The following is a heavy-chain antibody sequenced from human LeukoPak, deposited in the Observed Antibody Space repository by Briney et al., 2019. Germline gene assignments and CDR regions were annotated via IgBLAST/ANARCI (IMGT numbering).Heavy chain of an antibody. D-gene: IGHD3-10*01. Sequence: SETLSLTCTVSGGSISSNSYFWGWIRQPPGKGLEWIGIIHYSGSIYYSPSLKSRLSISIVTSKNQFSLKLSSVTAADTAVYYCASQKTLVRGAIRLFDASDIWGQGTVVTVSS. CDR3: ASQKTLVRGAIRLFDASDI. J-gene: IGHJ3*02. CDR1: GGSISSNSYF. CDR2: IHYSGSI. V-gene: IGHV4-39*01.